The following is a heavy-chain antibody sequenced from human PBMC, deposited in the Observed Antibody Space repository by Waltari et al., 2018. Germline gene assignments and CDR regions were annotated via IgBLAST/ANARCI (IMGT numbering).Heavy chain of an antibody. J-gene: IGHJ4*02. V-gene: IGHV4-4*02. CDR2: VLGSGRN. D-gene: IGHD2-15*01. Sequence: QLHLQESGQGLVKPWGTLSLICAVSGDSMDSWLSLFRQPPGKGLEWIGQVLGSGRNNYNPSFASRVTISLDTSTHQFALQMTSATAADTALYYCARDRGSGLYLDTWGQGILVTVSP. CDR3: ARDRGSGLYLDT. CDR1: GDSMDSW.